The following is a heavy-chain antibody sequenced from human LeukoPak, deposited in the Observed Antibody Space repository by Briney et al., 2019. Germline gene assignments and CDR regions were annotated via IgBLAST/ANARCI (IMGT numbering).Heavy chain of an antibody. CDR3: ARARYSSGWYYFDY. CDR1: GGSVSSGSYY. V-gene: IGHV4-61*01. J-gene: IGHJ4*02. CDR2: IYYSGST. D-gene: IGHD6-19*01. Sequence: SETLSLTCTVSGGSVSSGSYYWSWIRQPPGKGLEWIGYIYYSGSTNYNPSLKSRVTISVDTSKNQFSLKLSSVTAADTAVYYCARARYSSGWYYFDYWGRGTLVTVSS.